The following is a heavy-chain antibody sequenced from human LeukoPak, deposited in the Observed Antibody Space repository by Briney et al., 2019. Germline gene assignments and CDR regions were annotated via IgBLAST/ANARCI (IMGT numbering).Heavy chain of an antibody. V-gene: IGHV3-30*04. CDR1: GFTFGDYA. CDR3: AKEQWLINSFDN. Sequence: GGSLRLSCTASGFTFGDYAMTWVRQAPGKGLEWVALISNDGSNNNYADSVRGRFNISRDNSKNTLYLEVNSLRVEDTGVYYCAKEQWLINSFDNWGQGTLVTVSS. D-gene: IGHD6-19*01. CDR2: ISNDGSNN. J-gene: IGHJ4*02.